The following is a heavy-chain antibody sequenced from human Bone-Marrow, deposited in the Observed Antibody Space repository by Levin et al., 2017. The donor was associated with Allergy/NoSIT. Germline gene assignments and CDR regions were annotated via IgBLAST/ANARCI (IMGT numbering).Heavy chain of an antibody. D-gene: IGHD2-2*01. CDR2: IYYTGST. CDR3: ARHRIVVKTANYYFDY. CDR1: GGSISSSDYH. Sequence: PSETLSLTCTVSGGSISSSDYHWGYIRQRPGKGLEWIGSIYYTGSTYYNPSLKSRLTIFADTSKNQFSLRLSSVTAADTAVYYCARHRIVVKTANYYFDYWGQGTLVTVSS. J-gene: IGHJ4*02. V-gene: IGHV4-39*01.